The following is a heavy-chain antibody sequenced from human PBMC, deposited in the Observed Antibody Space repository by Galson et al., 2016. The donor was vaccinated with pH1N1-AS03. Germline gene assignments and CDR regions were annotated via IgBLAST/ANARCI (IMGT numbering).Heavy chain of an antibody. CDR2: FYYSGST. CDR3: AVLKPGYTSGGGSIDY. J-gene: IGHJ4*02. V-gene: IGHV4-59*12. Sequence: ETLSLTCVVSGDSMSGYYWNWIRQPPGKGLEWIGYFYYSGSTDYNPSLKSRVTILLDRSKNQFSLKPSSVTAADTAVYYCAVLKPGYTSGGGSIDYWGQGTVVPVSS. D-gene: IGHD5-18*01. CDR1: GDSMSGYY.